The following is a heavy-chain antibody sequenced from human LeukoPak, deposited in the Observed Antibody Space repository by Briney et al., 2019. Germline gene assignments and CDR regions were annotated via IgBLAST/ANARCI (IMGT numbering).Heavy chain of an antibody. J-gene: IGHJ6*02. CDR1: GNTLSEFS. CDR2: FDPEVGET. V-gene: IGHV1-24*01. CDR3: ARRGMDV. Sequence: ASVKVSCKVTGNTLSEFSMHWVRQSPGKGLEWMGGFDPEVGETVYAQKFQGRVTMTEDTSTETAYMELSSLRSEDTAVYYCARRGMDVWGQGTTVTVSS.